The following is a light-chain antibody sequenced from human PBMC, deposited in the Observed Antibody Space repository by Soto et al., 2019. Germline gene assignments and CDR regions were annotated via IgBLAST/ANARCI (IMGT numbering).Light chain of an antibody. CDR2: KAS. J-gene: IGKJ1*01. CDR3: QHYNSYSEA. CDR1: QTISSW. Sequence: DIQMTQSPSTLSGSVGARVTITCRASQTISSWLAWYHQKPGKAPKLLIYKASTLKSGVPSRFSGIGSGTEFTLTISGLQSDDFANYYGQHYNSYSEAFGQGTKV. V-gene: IGKV1-5*03.